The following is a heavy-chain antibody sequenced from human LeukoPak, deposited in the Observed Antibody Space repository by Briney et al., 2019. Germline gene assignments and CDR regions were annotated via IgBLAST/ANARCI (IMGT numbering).Heavy chain of an antibody. CDR1: GFTFGDYT. CDR2: ISWDGAFT. J-gene: IGHJ4*01. V-gene: IGHV3-43*01. D-gene: IGHD3-22*01. Sequence: PGGSPRLSCAASGFTFGDYTMHWVRQVPGKGLEKVSLISWDGAFTYYADSVMGRFIASRDNSKSALYLHMNSLRPEDTALYYCAKDLKSHRSMTYDLDKWGHGTLVTVSS. CDR3: AKDLKSHRSMTYDLDK.